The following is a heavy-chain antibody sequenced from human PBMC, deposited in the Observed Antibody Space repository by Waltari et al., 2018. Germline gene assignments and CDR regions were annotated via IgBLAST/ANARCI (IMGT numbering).Heavy chain of an antibody. V-gene: IGHV4-38-2*01. CDR1: GYSLSTGYY. D-gene: IGHD2-21*01. CDR3: ARQGRVISGPESFFDY. Sequence: QVQLQESGPGLVKPSETLSLTCVVSGYSLSTGYYLGWIRQPPGKGLEWIGSIHHSGSTYDNPSLKSRVTISVDTPKNLFSLRLNSVTAADTAVYYCARQGRVISGPESFFDYWGQGTPVTVSS. CDR2: IHHSGST. J-gene: IGHJ4*02.